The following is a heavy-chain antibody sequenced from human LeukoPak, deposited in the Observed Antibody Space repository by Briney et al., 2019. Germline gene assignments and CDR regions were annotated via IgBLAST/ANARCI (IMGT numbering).Heavy chain of an antibody. CDR1: GFTFSSYA. CDR2: IYSGGST. D-gene: IGHD2-15*01. CDR3: ARAGTGYCSGGSCYSYAFDI. V-gene: IGHV3-66*01. J-gene: IGHJ3*02. Sequence: GGSLRLSCAASGFTFSSYAMSWVRQAPGKGLEWVSVIYSGGSTYYADSVKGRFTISRDNSKNTLYLQMNSLRAEDTAVYYCARAGTGYCSGGSCYSYAFDIWGQGTMVTVSS.